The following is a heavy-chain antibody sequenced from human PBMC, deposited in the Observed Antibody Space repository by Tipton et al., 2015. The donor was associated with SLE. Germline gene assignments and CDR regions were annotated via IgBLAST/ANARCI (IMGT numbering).Heavy chain of an antibody. V-gene: IGHV3-53*05. Sequence: SLRLSCAASDFTVRNNYMTWVRQAPGKGLEWVSLIYNTGSTYYVESVKGRFSISRDNSKYTLYLQMNNLRVDDTAVYYCARGLGLDEDHGWWAALDFDSWGQGTLVSVSS. J-gene: IGHJ4*02. CDR2: IYNTGST. CDR1: DFTVRNNY. D-gene: IGHD2-8*02. CDR3: ARGLGLDEDHGWWAALDFDS.